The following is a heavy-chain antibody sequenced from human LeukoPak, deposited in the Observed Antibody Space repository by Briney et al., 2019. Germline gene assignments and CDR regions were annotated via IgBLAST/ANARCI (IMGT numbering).Heavy chain of an antibody. Sequence: GGSLRLSCAASGFTFSSYAMSWVRQAPGKGLEWVSAISGGGANSYYADSVKGRFTISRDNSKDTLYLQMNSLGAEDTAVYYCAKDLVPAGAKRPVGHWGQGTLDTASS. D-gene: IGHD4/OR15-4a*01. J-gene: IGHJ4*02. CDR2: ISGGGANS. V-gene: IGHV3-23*01. CDR3: AKDLVPAGAKRPVGH. CDR1: GFTFSSYA.